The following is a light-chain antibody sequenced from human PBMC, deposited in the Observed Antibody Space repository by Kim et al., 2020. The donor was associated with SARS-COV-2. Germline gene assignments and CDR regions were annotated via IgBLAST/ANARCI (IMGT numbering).Light chain of an antibody. Sequence: AAVGDRVTSTCRASQGIKSWLAWYQQKPGKAPKLLIYAASSLEGGVPSRFSGSGSETDFTLTIDNLQPEDFATYYCQKTNTFPLTFGGGTKVEIK. CDR1: QGIKSW. CDR2: AAS. V-gene: IGKV1D-12*01. CDR3: QKTNTFPLT. J-gene: IGKJ4*01.